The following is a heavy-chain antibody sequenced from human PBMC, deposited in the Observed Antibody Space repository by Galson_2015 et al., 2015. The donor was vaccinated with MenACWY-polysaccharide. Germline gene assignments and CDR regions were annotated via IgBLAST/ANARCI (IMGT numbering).Heavy chain of an antibody. CDR3: AKGKGGSYWTFDF. J-gene: IGHJ4*02. Sequence: ETLSLTCSVSGASITNSYWSWLRQPPGKGLEWIGYLYNNGKSHYNPSLKDRVSITVDTSKNQFSLKLKSVTAADTAVYYCAKGKGGSYWTFDFWGQGALVTVSS. CDR1: GASITNSY. V-gene: IGHV4-59*01. CDR2: LYNNGKS. D-gene: IGHD1-1*01.